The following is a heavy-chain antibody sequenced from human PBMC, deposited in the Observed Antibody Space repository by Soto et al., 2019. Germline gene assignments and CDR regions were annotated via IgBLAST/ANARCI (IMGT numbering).Heavy chain of an antibody. D-gene: IGHD6-13*01. V-gene: IGHV4-34*01. Sequence: SETLSLTCAVYGGSFRGYYWSWIRQPPGKGLEWIGEINHSGSTNYNPSLKSRVTISVDTSKNQFSLKLSSVTAADTAVYYCATLYGSSWWDYYYGMDVWGQGTTVS. CDR2: INHSGST. J-gene: IGHJ6*02. CDR3: ATLYGSSWWDYYYGMDV. CDR1: GGSFRGYY.